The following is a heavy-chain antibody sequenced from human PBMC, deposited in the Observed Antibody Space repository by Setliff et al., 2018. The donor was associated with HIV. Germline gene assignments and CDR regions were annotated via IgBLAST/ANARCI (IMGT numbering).Heavy chain of an antibody. D-gene: IGHD3-10*01. CDR2: IYYSGIT. CDR1: GGSISSHY. Sequence: SETLSLTCTVSGGSISSHYWSWIRQPPGKGLEWIGYIYYSGITKYSPSLKSRVTISVDTSTNQFSLKLSSVTAADTAVYYCATYADRESNRFDPWGQGILVTVSS. J-gene: IGHJ5*02. CDR3: ATYADRESNRFDP. V-gene: IGHV4-59*08.